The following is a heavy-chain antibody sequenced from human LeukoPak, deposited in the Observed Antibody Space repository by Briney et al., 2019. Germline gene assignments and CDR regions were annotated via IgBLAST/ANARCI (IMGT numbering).Heavy chain of an antibody. CDR3: AKDGDGYKDY. D-gene: IGHD5-24*01. CDR1: GFTFSSYA. J-gene: IGHJ4*02. Sequence: GGSLRLSCAASGFTFSSYAMSWVRQAPGEGLEWVSAITGSGGTAFYADSVKGRFTISRDNSKNTLYLQMNSLRAEDTAVYYCAKDGDGYKDYWGQGTLVTVSS. V-gene: IGHV3-23*01. CDR2: ITGSGGTA.